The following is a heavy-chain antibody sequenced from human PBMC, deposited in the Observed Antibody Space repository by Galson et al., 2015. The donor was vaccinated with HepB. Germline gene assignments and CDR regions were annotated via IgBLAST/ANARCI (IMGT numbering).Heavy chain of an antibody. V-gene: IGHV1-46*01. CDR2: INPSGGST. CDR1: GYTFTSYY. Sequence: SVKVSCKASGYTFTSYYMHWVRQAPGQGLEWMGIINPSGGSTSYAQKLQGRVTMTRDTSTSTVYMELSSLRSEGTAVYYCARDQSDIVVVVAATLDYWCQGTLVTVSS. D-gene: IGHD2-15*01. J-gene: IGHJ4*02. CDR3: ARDQSDIVVVVAATLDY.